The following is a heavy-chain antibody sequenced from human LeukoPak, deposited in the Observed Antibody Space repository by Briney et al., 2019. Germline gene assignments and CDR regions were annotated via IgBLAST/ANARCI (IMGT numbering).Heavy chain of an antibody. J-gene: IGHJ5*02. D-gene: IGHD3-10*01. CDR1: GGSFSGYY. Sequence: SETLSLTCAVYGGSFSGYYWSWIRQPPGKGLEWIGEINHSGSTNYNPSLKSRVTISVDTSKNQFSLKLSSVTAADTAVYYCARDSPSIFGDRNLIRFDPWGQGTLVTVSS. CDR2: INHSGST. V-gene: IGHV4-34*01. CDR3: ARDSPSIFGDRNLIRFDP.